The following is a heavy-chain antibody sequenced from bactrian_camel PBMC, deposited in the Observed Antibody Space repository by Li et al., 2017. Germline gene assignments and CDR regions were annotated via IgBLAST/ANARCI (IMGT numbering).Heavy chain of an antibody. D-gene: IGHD2*01. Sequence: HVQLVESGGGSVQAGGSLRLSCVVSGYTLGNICIGWFRQVLGKGLEWVSSIYVGIGSTYYADSVKGRFTISKDDAKNTVFLQMNSLRSEDTGLYYCYTGYSDSVYWGQGTQVTVS. J-gene: IGHJ4*01. CDR3: YTGYSDSVY. CDR2: IYVGIGST. CDR1: GYTLGNIC. V-gene: IGHV3S9*01.